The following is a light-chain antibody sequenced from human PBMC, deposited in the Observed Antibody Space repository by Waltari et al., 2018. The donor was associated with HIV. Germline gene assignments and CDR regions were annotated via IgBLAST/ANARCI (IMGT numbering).Light chain of an antibody. CDR2: EVS. J-gene: IGLJ1*01. CDR1: SSDVGGYNY. Sequence: QSALTQPPSASGSPGQSVTISCTGTSSDVGGYNYVSWYQQHPGKAPKLMIDEVSKRPSGVPDRFSGSKSGNTASLTVSGLQAEDEAEYYCSSYAGSNNFVFGTGTKVTVL. CDR3: SSYAGSNNFV. V-gene: IGLV2-8*01.